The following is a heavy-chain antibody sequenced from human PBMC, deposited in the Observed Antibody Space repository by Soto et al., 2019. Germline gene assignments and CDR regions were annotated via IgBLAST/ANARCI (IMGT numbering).Heavy chain of an antibody. Sequence: EVQLLESGGGLVQPGGSLRLSCAASGFTFSSYAMSWVRQAPGKGLEWVSAISGSGGSTYYADSVKGRFTIARDHSKNTLYLQMHSLRAEDTAVYYCATIDTAYRYWGQGTLVTVSS. D-gene: IGHD5-18*01. V-gene: IGHV3-23*01. J-gene: IGHJ4*02. CDR1: GFTFSSYA. CDR3: ATIDTAYRY. CDR2: ISGSGGST.